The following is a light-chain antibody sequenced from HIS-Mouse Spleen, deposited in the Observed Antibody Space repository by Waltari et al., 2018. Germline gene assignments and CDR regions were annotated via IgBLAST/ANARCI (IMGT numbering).Light chain of an antibody. J-gene: IGKJ4*01. Sequence: DIQMTQSPSSLSASVGDRVTITCRASQSISSYLNWYQQKPGKAPKLLIYAASSLQSVVPSRFSGSGAGTDFTLTISSLQPEDFATYYCQQSYSTPPTFGGGTK. CDR1: QSISSY. V-gene: IGKV1-39*01. CDR2: AAS. CDR3: QQSYSTPPT.